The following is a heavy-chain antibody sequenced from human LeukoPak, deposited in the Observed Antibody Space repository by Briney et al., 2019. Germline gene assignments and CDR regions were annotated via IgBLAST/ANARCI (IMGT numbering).Heavy chain of an antibody. CDR1: GYSFTSYW. Sequence: GESLKISCKGSGYSFTSYWIGWVRRMPGKGLEWMGIIYPGDSDTRYSPSFQGQVTISADKSISTAYLQWSSLKASDTAMYYCARADYYYDSSGYYVYDAFDIWGQGTMVTVSS. CDR3: ARADYYYDSSGYYVYDAFDI. CDR2: IYPGDSDT. V-gene: IGHV5-51*01. J-gene: IGHJ3*02. D-gene: IGHD3-22*01.